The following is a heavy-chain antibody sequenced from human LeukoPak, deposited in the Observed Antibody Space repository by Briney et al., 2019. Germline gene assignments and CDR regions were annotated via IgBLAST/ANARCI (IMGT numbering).Heavy chain of an antibody. CDR1: GGTFSSYA. J-gene: IGHJ4*02. Sequence: SVKVSCKASGGTFSSYAISWVRRAPGQGLEWMGGIIPIFGTANYAQKFQGRVTITADESTSTAYMELSSLRSEDTAVYYCARGMSGSYYYFDYWGQGTLVTVSS. CDR2: IIPIFGTA. D-gene: IGHD1-26*01. V-gene: IGHV1-69*01. CDR3: ARGMSGSYYYFDY.